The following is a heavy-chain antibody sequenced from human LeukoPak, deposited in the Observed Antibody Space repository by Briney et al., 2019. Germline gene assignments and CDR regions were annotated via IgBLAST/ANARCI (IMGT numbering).Heavy chain of an antibody. J-gene: IGHJ4*02. CDR2: IYYSGST. D-gene: IGHD5-18*01. V-gene: IGHV4-30-4*01. Sequence: PSQTLSLTCTVSGGSISSGDYYWSWIRQPPGKGLEWIGYIYYSGSTYYNPSLKSRVTISVDTSKNQFPLKLSSVTAADTAVYYCARSLTGVDTAMVLDYWGQGTLVTVSS. CDR3: ARSLTGVDTAMVLDY. CDR1: GGSISSGDYY.